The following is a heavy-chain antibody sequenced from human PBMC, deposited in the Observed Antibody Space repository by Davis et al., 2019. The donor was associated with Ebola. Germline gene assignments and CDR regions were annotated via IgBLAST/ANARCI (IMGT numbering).Heavy chain of an antibody. CDR2: IRTRANNYAT. CDR1: GFVFSDSA. D-gene: IGHD2-21*02. J-gene: IGHJ6*02. Sequence: GGSLRFSCAASGFVFSDSAMHWVRQTSGKGLEWIGRIRTRANNYATAYAASVKGRFTISRDDSKNTAFLQMNSLKTEDTAVYFCTSNLVSCSGDCYSAYGMDVWGQGTTVTVSS. CDR3: TSNLVSCSGDCYSAYGMDV. V-gene: IGHV3-73*01.